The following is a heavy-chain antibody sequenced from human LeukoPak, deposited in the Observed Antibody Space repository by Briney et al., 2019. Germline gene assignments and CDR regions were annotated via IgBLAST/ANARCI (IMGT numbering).Heavy chain of an antibody. J-gene: IGHJ5*02. Sequence: GASVKVSCKASGYTFTGYYMHWVRQAPGQGLEWMGWINPNSGGTNYAQKFQGRVTMTRDTSISTAYMKLSRLRSDDTAVYYCARVEEYCSGGSCYWFDPWGQGTLVTVSS. D-gene: IGHD2-15*01. CDR3: ARVEEYCSGGSCYWFDP. V-gene: IGHV1-2*02. CDR1: GYTFTGYY. CDR2: INPNSGGT.